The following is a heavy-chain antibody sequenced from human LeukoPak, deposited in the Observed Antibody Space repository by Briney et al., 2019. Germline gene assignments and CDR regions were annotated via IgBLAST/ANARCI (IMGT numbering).Heavy chain of an antibody. V-gene: IGHV7-4-1*02. D-gene: IGHD6-13*01. J-gene: IGHJ4*02. Sequence: GASVKVSCKASGYTFNNYAMNWVRQTPGQGLEWVGWINTNTGNPAYAQGFTGRFVFSLDTSVSTTYLQISSLKTEGTAVYYCARGRGPVVSASWFSHDYWGRGTLVTVSS. CDR2: INTNTGNP. CDR1: GYTFNNYA. CDR3: ARGRGPVVSASWFSHDY.